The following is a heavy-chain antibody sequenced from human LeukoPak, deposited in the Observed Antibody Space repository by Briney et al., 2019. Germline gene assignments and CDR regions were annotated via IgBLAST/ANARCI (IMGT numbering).Heavy chain of an antibody. Sequence: SETLSLTCTVSGGSISSSSYYWGWIRQPPGRGLEWIGSIYYSGSTYYNPSLKSRVTISVDTSKNQFSLKLSSVTAADTAVYYCASQRDYYDSSSYDYWGQGILVTVSS. V-gene: IGHV4-39*01. J-gene: IGHJ4*02. CDR1: GGSISSSSYY. CDR2: IYYSGST. CDR3: ASQRDYYDSSSYDY. D-gene: IGHD3-22*01.